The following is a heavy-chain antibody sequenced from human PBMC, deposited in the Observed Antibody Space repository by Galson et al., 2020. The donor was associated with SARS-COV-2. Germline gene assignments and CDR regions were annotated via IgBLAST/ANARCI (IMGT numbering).Heavy chain of an antibody. J-gene: IGHJ4*02. CDR3: SRKIVD. CDR1: GITFSSSP. D-gene: IGHD2-21*01. CDR2: ISSDGSKK. Sequence: TGGSLRLSCTASGITFSSSPMHWVRQAPGKGLEWAAGISSDGSKKYYAASVKGRFTISRDNSKNTLYLQMNSLRPEDTAIYYCSRKIVDWGLGTLVTVSS. V-gene: IGHV3-30-3*01.